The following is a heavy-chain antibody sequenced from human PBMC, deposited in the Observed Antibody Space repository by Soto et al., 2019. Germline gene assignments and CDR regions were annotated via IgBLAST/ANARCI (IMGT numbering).Heavy chain of an antibody. Sequence: QLQLQESGPGLVKPSETLSLTCTVSGGSISSSSYYWGWIRQPPGKGLEWIGRIYYSGSTYYNPSLKSRVTISVDTSKNQFSLKLSSVTAADTAVYYCARAFPRSPFDYWGQGTLVTVSS. CDR2: IYYSGST. V-gene: IGHV4-39*01. CDR1: GGSISSSSYY. J-gene: IGHJ4*02. CDR3: ARAFPRSPFDY. D-gene: IGHD3-3*01.